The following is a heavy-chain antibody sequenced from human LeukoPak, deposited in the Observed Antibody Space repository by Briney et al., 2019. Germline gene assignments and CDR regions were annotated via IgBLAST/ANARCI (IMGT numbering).Heavy chain of an antibody. J-gene: IGHJ4*02. Sequence: GGSLRLSCAASGFTFSSYGMHWVRQAPGKGLEWVAVIWYDGSNKYYADSVKGRFTISRDNSKNTLYLQMNSLRAEDTAVHYCARELGIAVAGFDYWGQGTLVTVSS. CDR1: GFTFSSYG. CDR2: IWYDGSNK. CDR3: ARELGIAVAGFDY. V-gene: IGHV3-33*01. D-gene: IGHD6-19*01.